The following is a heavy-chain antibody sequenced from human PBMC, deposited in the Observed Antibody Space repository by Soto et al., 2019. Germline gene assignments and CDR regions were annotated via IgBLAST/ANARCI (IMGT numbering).Heavy chain of an antibody. D-gene: IGHD3-9*01. CDR1: GGSISSYY. J-gene: IGHJ6*03. V-gene: IGHV4-59*01. CDR3: ARFVYFDWLSTGYYYYYMDV. Sequence: SETLSLTCTVSGGSISSYYWSWIRQPPGKGLEWIGYIYYSGSTNYNPSLKSRVTISVDTSKNQFSLKLSSVTAADTAVYYCARFVYFDWLSTGYYYYYMDVWGKGTTVTVSS. CDR2: IYYSGST.